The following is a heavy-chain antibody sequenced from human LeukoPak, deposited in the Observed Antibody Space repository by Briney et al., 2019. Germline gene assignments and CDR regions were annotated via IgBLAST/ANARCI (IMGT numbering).Heavy chain of an antibody. Sequence: PSETLSLTCTVSGGSISSYYWSWIRQPPGKGLEWIGEINHSGSTNYNPSLKSRVTISVDTSKNQFSLKLSSVTAADTAVYYCARGVGYYDSSGYRHYFDYWGQGTLVTVSS. D-gene: IGHD3-22*01. J-gene: IGHJ4*02. V-gene: IGHV4-34*01. CDR3: ARGVGYYDSSGYRHYFDY. CDR2: INHSGST. CDR1: GGSISSYY.